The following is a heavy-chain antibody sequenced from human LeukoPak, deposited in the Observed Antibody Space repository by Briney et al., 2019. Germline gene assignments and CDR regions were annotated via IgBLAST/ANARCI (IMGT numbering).Heavy chain of an antibody. V-gene: IGHV1-69*01. Sequence: NYAQNLQGRVTFTADESTTTTYMELSRLRSDDTAVYYCARFDPGVHPGDYWGQGTLVTVSS. D-gene: IGHD3-10*01. CDR3: ARFDPGVHPGDY. J-gene: IGHJ4*02.